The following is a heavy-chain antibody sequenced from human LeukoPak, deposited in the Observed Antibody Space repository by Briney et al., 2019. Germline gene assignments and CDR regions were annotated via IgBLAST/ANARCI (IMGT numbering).Heavy chain of an antibody. CDR2: IYSGGST. V-gene: IGHV3-66*01. D-gene: IGHD5-12*01. CDR3: ARGYEDIVADALDFDY. CDR1: GITLSNYG. J-gene: IGHJ4*02. Sequence: GGSLRLSCAVSGITLSNYGMSWVRQAPGKGLEWVSVIYSGGSTYYADSVKGRFTISRDNSKNTLYLQMNSLRAEDTAVYCCARGYEDIVADALDFDYWGQGTLVTVSS.